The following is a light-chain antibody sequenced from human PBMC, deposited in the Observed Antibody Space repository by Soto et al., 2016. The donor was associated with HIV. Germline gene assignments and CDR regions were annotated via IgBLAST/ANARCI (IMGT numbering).Light chain of an antibody. Sequence: DIQMTQSPSTLSASVGDTVTITCRASQNIFNWLAWIQQKPGKAPKLLIYKASSLESGVPSRFSGSGSGTEFTLTISSLQPDDFATYYCQQYNGDSPTTFGQGTKGGDQT. V-gene: IGKV1-5*03. CDR1: QNIFNW. CDR2: KAS. J-gene: IGKJ1*01. CDR3: QQYNGDSPTT.